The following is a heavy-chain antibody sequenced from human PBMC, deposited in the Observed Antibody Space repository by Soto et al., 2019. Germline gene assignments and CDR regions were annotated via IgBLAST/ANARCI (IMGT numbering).Heavy chain of an antibody. CDR3: ARTLWIPFDY. CDR1: GGSFSGYY. J-gene: IGHJ4*02. V-gene: IGHV4-34*01. D-gene: IGHD5-12*01. CDR2: INHSGST. Sequence: KTSETLSLTCAVYGGSFSGYYWSWTRQPPGKGLEWIGEINHSGSTNYNPSLKSRVTISVDTSKNQFSLKLSSVTAADTAVYYCARTLWIPFDYWGQGTLVTVSS.